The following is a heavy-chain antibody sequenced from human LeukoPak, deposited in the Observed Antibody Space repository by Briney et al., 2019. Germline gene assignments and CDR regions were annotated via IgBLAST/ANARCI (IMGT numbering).Heavy chain of an antibody. J-gene: IGHJ4*02. CDR2: IYTSGST. Sequence: SETLSLTCTVSGGSISSYYWSWIRQPAGKGLEWIGRIYTSGSTNYNPSLKSRVTISVDTSKNQFSLKLSSVTAADTAVYYCARHARYSGYGPNFDYWGQGTLVTVSS. CDR3: ARHARYSGYGPNFDY. V-gene: IGHV4-4*07. D-gene: IGHD5-12*01. CDR1: GGSISSYY.